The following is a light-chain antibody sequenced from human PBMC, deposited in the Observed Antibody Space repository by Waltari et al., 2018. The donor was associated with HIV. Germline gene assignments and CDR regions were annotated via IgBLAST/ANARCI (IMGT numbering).Light chain of an antibody. CDR3: HQYYGALYT. J-gene: IGKJ2*01. V-gene: IGKV4-1*01. CDR2: WAS. CDR1: QCLLNTSNNKNY. Sequence: DIVMTQSPDSLTVSLGDRATINCKSSQCLLNTSNNKNYLAWFRQKPGQPPDLLIYWASTRESGVPDRFSGSGSGTNFTLTINRLQAEDVAVYYCHQYYGALYTFGRGTKMEI.